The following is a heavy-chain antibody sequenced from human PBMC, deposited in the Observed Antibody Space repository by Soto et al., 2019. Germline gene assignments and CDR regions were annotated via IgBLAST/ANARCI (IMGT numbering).Heavy chain of an antibody. CDR3: ARIRPSITAAGFSDY. CDR2: IDWDDDK. Sequence: SGPTLVNPTQTLTLTCTFSGFSLSTRGMCVSWIRQPPGKALEWLARIDWDDDKYYSTSLKTRLTISKDTSKNQVVLTMTNMDPVDTATYYCARIRPSITAAGFSDYWGQGTLVTVSS. D-gene: IGHD6-13*01. CDR1: GFSLSTRGMC. V-gene: IGHV2-70*11. J-gene: IGHJ4*02.